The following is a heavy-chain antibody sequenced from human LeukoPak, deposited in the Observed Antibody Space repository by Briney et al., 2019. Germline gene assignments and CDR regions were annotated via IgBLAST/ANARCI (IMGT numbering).Heavy chain of an antibody. D-gene: IGHD6-13*01. J-gene: IGHJ4*02. V-gene: IGHV3-23*01. Sequence: GGSLRLSCAASGFTFSSYAMSWVRQAPGKGLEWVSAISGSGGSTYCADSVKGRFTISRDNSKNTLYLQMNSLRAEDTAVYYCAKDSSPHYSSSWYDYWGQGTLVTVSS. CDR1: GFTFSSYA. CDR3: AKDSSPHYSSSWYDY. CDR2: ISGSGGST.